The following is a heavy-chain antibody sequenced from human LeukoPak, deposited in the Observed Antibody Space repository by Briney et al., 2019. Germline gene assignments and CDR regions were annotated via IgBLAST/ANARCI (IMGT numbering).Heavy chain of an antibody. D-gene: IGHD3-3*01. CDR1: GGTFSSYA. Sequence: SVKVSCKASGGTFSSYAISWVRQAPGQGLEWMGRIIPLFGTANYAQKFQGRVTITTDESTSTAYMELSSLRSEDTAVYYCARGSYDFWSGTPRYYFDYWGQGTLVTVSS. CDR3: ARGSYDFWSGTPRYYFDY. CDR2: IIPLFGTA. V-gene: IGHV1-69*05. J-gene: IGHJ4*02.